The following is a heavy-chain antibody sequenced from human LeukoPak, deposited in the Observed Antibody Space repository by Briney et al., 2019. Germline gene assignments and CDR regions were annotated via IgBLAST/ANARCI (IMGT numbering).Heavy chain of an antibody. J-gene: IGHJ4*02. D-gene: IGHD1-26*01. Sequence: GGSLRLSCVASGFTFSSYWMHWVRQAPGKGLVWVSRIDSDGSSPSYADSVKGRFTISRDNAKNTLYLQMNSLRAEDTAVYYCARQYSGSPGDWGQGTLVTVSS. V-gene: IGHV3-74*01. CDR3: ARQYSGSPGD. CDR1: GFTFSSYW. CDR2: IDSDGSSP.